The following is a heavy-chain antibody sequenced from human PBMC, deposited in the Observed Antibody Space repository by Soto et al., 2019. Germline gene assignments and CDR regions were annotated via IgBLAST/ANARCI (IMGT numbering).Heavy chain of an antibody. J-gene: IGHJ4*02. CDR3: AKENTFADY. CDR2: LSHDGSNK. Sequence: QVQLVESGGGVVQPGRSLRLSCAASGFTLSSHGMHWVRQAPGKGLEWVAVLSHDGSNKFYTVSVEGRFTISRDDSKNTLYLQMNSLSAEDTAMYYCAKENTFADYWGQGTVVTVSP. D-gene: IGHD2-2*02. V-gene: IGHV3-30*18. CDR1: GFTLSSHG.